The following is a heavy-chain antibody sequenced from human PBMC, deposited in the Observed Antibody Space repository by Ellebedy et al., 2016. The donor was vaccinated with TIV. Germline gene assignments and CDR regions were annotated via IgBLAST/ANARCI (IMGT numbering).Heavy chain of an antibody. Sequence: AASVKVSCKASGYTFASYGISWVRQAPGQGLEWMGWISAYNGDTNYAQTVQGRVTMTTDTSTSTAYMELRSLRSDDTDVYYCARDPDHFGAFDYVWGTYRTLDYWGQGTLVTVSS. V-gene: IGHV1-18*01. J-gene: IGHJ4*02. CDR3: ARDPDHFGAFDYVWGTYRTLDY. CDR2: ISAYNGDT. D-gene: IGHD3-16*02. CDR1: GYTFASYG.